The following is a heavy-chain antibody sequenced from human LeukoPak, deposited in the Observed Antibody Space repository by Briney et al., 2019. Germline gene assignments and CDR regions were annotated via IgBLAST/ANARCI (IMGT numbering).Heavy chain of an antibody. Sequence: GGSLRLSCAASGFTFSSYWMHWVRQAPGKGLEWVSYISSSGSTIYYADSVKGRFTISRDNAKNSLYLQMNSLRAEDTAVYYCARDLSSGYYHPSYYYYYGMDVWGQGTTVTVSS. CDR1: GFTFSSYW. V-gene: IGHV3-48*04. J-gene: IGHJ6*02. CDR2: ISSSGSTI. D-gene: IGHD3-22*01. CDR3: ARDLSSGYYHPSYYYYYGMDV.